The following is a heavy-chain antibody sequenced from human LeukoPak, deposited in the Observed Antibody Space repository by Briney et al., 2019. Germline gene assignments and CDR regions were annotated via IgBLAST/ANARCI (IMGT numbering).Heavy chain of an antibody. CDR3: VRDLGVDTTTIFFDY. Sequence: ASVKVSCKASGYTFTSFGISWVRQAPGQGLEWMGWISAYNGNINYAQKLQGRVTMTTDISTSTAYMEVRSLRSEDTAVYYCVRDLGVDTTTIFFDYWGQGSVVTVSS. D-gene: IGHD3-3*01. V-gene: IGHV1-18*01. CDR2: ISAYNGNI. CDR1: GYTFTSFG. J-gene: IGHJ4*02.